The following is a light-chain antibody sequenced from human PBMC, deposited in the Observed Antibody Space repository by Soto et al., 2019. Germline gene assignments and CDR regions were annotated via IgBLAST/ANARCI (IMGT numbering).Light chain of an antibody. CDR1: SPNIGNNY. V-gene: IGLV1-51*01. CDR3: ATWDTSLSAGGV. J-gene: IGLJ1*01. CDR2: DND. Sequence: QSVLTQPPSVSAAPGQKVTISCSGSSPNIGNNYVSWYQHLPGTAPKLLIYDNDKRPSGIPDRFSGSKSGTSATLGITGLQTGDEADYYCATWDTSLSAGGVFGTGTKVTVL.